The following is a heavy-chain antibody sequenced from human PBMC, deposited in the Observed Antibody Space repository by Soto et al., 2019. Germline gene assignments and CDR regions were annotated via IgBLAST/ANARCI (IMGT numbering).Heavy chain of an antibody. V-gene: IGHV4-31*03. J-gene: IGHJ6*02. Sequence: TLSLTCTLSGGSISSGGYYWSWIRQHPGKGLEWIGYIYYSGSTYYNPSLKSRVTISVDTSKNQFSLKLSSVTAADTAVYYCARDSSYHSYGMDVWGQGTTVTVSS. D-gene: IGHD6-6*01. CDR1: GGSISSGGYY. CDR3: ARDSSYHSYGMDV. CDR2: IYYSGST.